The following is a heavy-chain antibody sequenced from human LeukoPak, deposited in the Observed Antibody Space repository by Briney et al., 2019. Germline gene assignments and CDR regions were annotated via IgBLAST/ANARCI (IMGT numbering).Heavy chain of an antibody. CDR2: IIPIFGTA. V-gene: IGHV1-69*01. D-gene: IGHD2-2*01. Sequence: SVKVSCKASGGTFSSYAISWVRQAPGQGLEWMGGIIPIFGTANYAQKFQGRVTITADESTSTAYMELSSLRSEDTAVYYCAREADIVVVPRYYYKDVWGKGTTVTVSS. CDR3: AREADIVVVPRYYYKDV. J-gene: IGHJ6*03. CDR1: GGTFSSYA.